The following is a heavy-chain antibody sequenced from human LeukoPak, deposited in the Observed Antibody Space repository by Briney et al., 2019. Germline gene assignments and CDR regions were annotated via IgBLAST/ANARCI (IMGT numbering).Heavy chain of an antibody. CDR1: GFTLSSHW. J-gene: IGHJ4*02. Sequence: LPGGSLRLSCAASGFTLSSHWMSSVRQAPGKGLEWISNINWGGGNTNNADSVRGRFSISRDNAKRSLYLQMSSLRAEDTALYYCARDPRNLGRFDQWGQGTLVTVSS. V-gene: IGHV3-20*04. CDR2: INWGGGNT. CDR3: ARDPRNLGRFDQ. D-gene: IGHD1-26*01.